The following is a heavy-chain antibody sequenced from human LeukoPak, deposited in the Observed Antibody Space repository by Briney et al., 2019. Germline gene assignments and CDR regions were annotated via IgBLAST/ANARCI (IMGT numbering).Heavy chain of an antibody. J-gene: IGHJ4*02. CDR3: AKGGPGDALYGITFGGVIVKGGPLAY. CDR1: GFTFSSYG. D-gene: IGHD3-16*02. CDR2: ISYDGSNK. Sequence: GGSLRLSCAASGFTFSSYGMHWVRQAPGKGLEWVAVISYDGSNKYYADSVKGRFTISRDNSKNTLYLQMNGLRAEDTAVYYCAKGGPGDALYGITFGGVIVKGGPLAYWGQGTLVTVSS. V-gene: IGHV3-30*18.